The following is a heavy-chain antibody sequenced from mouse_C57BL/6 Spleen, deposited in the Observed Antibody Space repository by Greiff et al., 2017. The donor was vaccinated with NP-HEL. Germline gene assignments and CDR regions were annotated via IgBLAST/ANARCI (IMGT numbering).Heavy chain of an antibody. CDR3: ASTPYAMDY. V-gene: IGHV5-17*01. CDR2: ISSGSSTR. CDR1: GFTFSDYG. Sequence: EVKLVESGGGLVKPGGSLKLSCAASGFTFSDYGMHWVRQAPEKGLEWVAYISSGSSTRYYADTVKGRFTISSDNAKNTLFLQMTSLRSEDTAMYYCASTPYAMDYWGQGTSVTVSS. J-gene: IGHJ4*01.